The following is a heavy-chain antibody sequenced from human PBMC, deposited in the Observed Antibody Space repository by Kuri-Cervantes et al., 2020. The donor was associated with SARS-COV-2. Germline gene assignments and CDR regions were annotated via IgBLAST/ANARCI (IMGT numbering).Heavy chain of an antibody. D-gene: IGHD3-22*01. Sequence: GGSLRLSCAASGFTLSKYTMNWVRQPPGKGLVWVSRINSDGSSTSYADSVKGRFTISRDNAKNTLYLQMSSLRAEDTAVYYCARGHSSGYYYVGDAFDIWGQGTMVTVSS. CDR1: GFTLSKYT. CDR2: INSDGSST. J-gene: IGHJ3*02. V-gene: IGHV3-74*01. CDR3: ARGHSSGYYYVGDAFDI.